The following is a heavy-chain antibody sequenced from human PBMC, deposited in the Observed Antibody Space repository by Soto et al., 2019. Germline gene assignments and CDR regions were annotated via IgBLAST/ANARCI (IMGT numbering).Heavy chain of an antibody. D-gene: IGHD3-22*01. V-gene: IGHV1-18*01. J-gene: IGHJ4*02. CDR1: GYTFTSYG. CDR2: ISAYNGNT. CDR3: ARGFHYDSSGYGPFYY. Sequence: GASVKVSCKASGYTFTSYGSSWVRQAPGQGLEWMGWISAYNGNTNYAQKFQGRVTITADESTSTAYMELSSLRSEDTAVYYCARGFHYDSSGYGPFYYWGQGTLVTVSS.